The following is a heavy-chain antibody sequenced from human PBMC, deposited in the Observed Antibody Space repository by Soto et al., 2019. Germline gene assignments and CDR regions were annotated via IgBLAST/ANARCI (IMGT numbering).Heavy chain of an antibody. V-gene: IGHV3-11*04. J-gene: IGHJ4*02. Sequence: PGGSLRLSCAASGFTFSDYYMSWIRQAPGKRLEWVSYISSSSSTIYYADSVKGRFTISRDNAKNSLYLQMNSLRAEDTAVYYCASSPASFYDGSYWGQGTLVTVSS. CDR1: GFTFSDYY. CDR2: ISSSSSTI. D-gene: IGHD5-12*01. CDR3: ASSPASFYDGSY.